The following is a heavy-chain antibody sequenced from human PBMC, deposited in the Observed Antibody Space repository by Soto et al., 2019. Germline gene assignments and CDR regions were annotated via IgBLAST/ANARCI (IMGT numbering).Heavy chain of an antibody. D-gene: IGHD6-19*01. CDR1: GFTFDDYA. J-gene: IGHJ3*02. CDR3: AKYRSSGWRDAFDI. CDR2: ISWNSGSI. Sequence: GGSLRLSCAASGFTFDDYAMHWVRQAPGKGLEWVSGISWNSGSIGYADSVKGRFTISRGNAKNSLYLQMNSLRAEDTALYYCAKYRSSGWRDAFDIWGQGTMVTVSS. V-gene: IGHV3-9*01.